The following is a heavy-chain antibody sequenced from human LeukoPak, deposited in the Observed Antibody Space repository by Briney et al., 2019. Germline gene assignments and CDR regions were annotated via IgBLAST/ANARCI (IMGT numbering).Heavy chain of an antibody. Sequence: SETLSLTRTVSGGSISSYYWSWIRQPPGKGLEWIGYIYYSGSTNYNPSLKSRVTISVDASKNQFSLKLSSVTAADTAVYYCARRVYGDFFDYWGQGTLVTVSS. CDR3: ARRVYGDFFDY. CDR2: IYYSGST. CDR1: GGSISSYY. V-gene: IGHV4-59*01. J-gene: IGHJ4*02. D-gene: IGHD4-17*01.